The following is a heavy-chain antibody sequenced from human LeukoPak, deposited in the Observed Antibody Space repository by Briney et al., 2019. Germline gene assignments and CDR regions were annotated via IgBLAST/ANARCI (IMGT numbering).Heavy chain of an antibody. D-gene: IGHD5-18*01. CDR3: ARPYSYGYFDY. J-gene: IGHJ4*02. CDR1: GFTFSSYA. CDR2: ISGSGGST. Sequence: GGSLRLSCAASGFTFSSYAMRWVRQAPGKGLEWVSAISGSGGSTYYADSVKGGFTISRDNSKNTLYLQMNSLRAEDTAVYYCARPYSYGYFDYWGQGTLVTVSS. V-gene: IGHV3-23*01.